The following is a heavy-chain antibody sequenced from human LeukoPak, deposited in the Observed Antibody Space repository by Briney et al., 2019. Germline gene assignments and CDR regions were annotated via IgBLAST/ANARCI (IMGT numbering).Heavy chain of an antibody. Sequence: GGSLRLSCAASGFTFSNYAMNWVRQSPGKGLEWVSAISGSGDRTYYADSVKGRFTISRDNAKNSLYLQMNSLRAEDTAVYYCARERTPYGSGSYYAFDIWGQGTMVTVSS. J-gene: IGHJ3*02. V-gene: IGHV3-23*01. CDR1: GFTFSNYA. CDR3: ARERTPYGSGSYYAFDI. D-gene: IGHD3-10*01. CDR2: ISGSGDRT.